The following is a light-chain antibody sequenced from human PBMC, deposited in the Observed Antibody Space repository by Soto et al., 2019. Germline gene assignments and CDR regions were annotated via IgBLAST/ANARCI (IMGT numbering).Light chain of an antibody. J-gene: IGKJ1*01. CDR2: GAS. V-gene: IGKV3-15*01. CDR1: QSVSSN. Sequence: EIVLTQSPATLSLSPGERATLSCRASQSVSSNLAWYQQKPGQAPRLLIYGASTRATGIPARFSGSGAGTEFILTISSLQSEDFAVYYCQQYNNWLWTFGRGTKVDIK. CDR3: QQYNNWLWT.